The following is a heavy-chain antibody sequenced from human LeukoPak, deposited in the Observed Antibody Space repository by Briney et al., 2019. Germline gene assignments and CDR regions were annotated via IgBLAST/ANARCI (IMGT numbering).Heavy chain of an antibody. Sequence: GGSLRLSCAASGFTFRDYYMSWIRQPPGKGLECVSYISSSGSTIYYADSVKGRFTISRDNAKSSLYLQMNSLRAEDTAVYYCARDGQSSGYVDYWGQGTLVTVSS. CDR1: GFTFRDYY. J-gene: IGHJ4*02. CDR3: ARDGQSSGYVDY. V-gene: IGHV3-11*04. CDR2: ISSSGSTI. D-gene: IGHD3-22*01.